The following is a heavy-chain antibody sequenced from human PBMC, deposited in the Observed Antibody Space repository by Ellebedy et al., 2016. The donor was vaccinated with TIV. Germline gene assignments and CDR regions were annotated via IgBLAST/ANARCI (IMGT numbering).Heavy chain of an antibody. CDR3: ARDLGYSSSSYHYYYYGMDV. Sequence: PGGSLRLSCAASGFTVSNNYMNWVRQAPGKGLEWVSVIYSGGNTYYADSVKGRFTISRDNSKTTLYLQMNSLRAEDTAVYYCARDLGYSSSSYHYYYYGMDVWGQGTTVTVSS. CDR2: IYSGGNT. J-gene: IGHJ6*02. D-gene: IGHD6-6*01. V-gene: IGHV3-53*01. CDR1: GFTVSNNY.